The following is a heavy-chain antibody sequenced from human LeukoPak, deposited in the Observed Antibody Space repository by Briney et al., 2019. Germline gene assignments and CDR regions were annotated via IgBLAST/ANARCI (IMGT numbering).Heavy chain of an antibody. J-gene: IGHJ4*02. CDR3: ARERDLRDLDY. D-gene: IGHD3-3*01. V-gene: IGHV3-7*01. CDR1: GFTFSSYW. CDR2: IKQDGSEK. Sequence: GSLRLSCAASGFTFSSYWMSWVRQAPGKGLEGVANIKQDGSEKYYVDSVKGRFTISRDNAKNSLYLQMNSLRAEDTAVYYCARERDLRDLDYWGQGTLVTVSS.